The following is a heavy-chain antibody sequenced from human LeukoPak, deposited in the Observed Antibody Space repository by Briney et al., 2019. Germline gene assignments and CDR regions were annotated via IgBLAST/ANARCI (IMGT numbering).Heavy chain of an antibody. CDR3: ARGQGTVTTRGLRSYFDY. CDR1: GLTFSRYA. V-gene: IGHV3-23*01. J-gene: IGHJ4*02. CDR2: ISDSDYST. D-gene: IGHD4-17*01. Sequence: PGGSLRLSCVASGLTFSRYAMTWVRQAPGKGLEWVSGISDSDYSTYYADSVQGRFTIFRDNSKDTLYLQMNSLRAEDTAVYYCARGQGTVTTRGLRSYFDYWGQGTLVTVSS.